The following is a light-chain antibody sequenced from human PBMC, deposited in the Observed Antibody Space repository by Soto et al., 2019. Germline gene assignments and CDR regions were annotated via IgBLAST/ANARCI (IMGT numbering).Light chain of an antibody. CDR1: QTPLHTNGYNY. CDR2: LGS. Sequence: DVVMTQSPLSLPVTPGEPASISCRSSQTPLHTNGYNYLEWYLQKPGRSPQLLIYLGSHRASGVPDRFSGSGSGTDFTLKISRVEPEDVGVFYCMQSLQTPLTFGPGTKVDIK. J-gene: IGKJ3*01. V-gene: IGKV2-28*01. CDR3: MQSLQTPLT.